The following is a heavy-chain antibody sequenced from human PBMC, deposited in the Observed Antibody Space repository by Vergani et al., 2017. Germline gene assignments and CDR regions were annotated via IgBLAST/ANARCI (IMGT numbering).Heavy chain of an antibody. CDR2: IWYDGSNK. CDR1: GFTFSSYG. V-gene: IGHV3-33*01. Sequence: QVQLVESGGGVVQPGRSLRLSCAASGFTFSSYGMHWVRQAPGKGLEWVAVIWYDGSNKYYADSVKGRFTISRDNSKNTLYLQMNSLRAEDTAVYYCARDSWDTAMAADYWGQGTLVTVSS. CDR3: ARDSWDTAMAADY. J-gene: IGHJ4*02. D-gene: IGHD5-18*01.